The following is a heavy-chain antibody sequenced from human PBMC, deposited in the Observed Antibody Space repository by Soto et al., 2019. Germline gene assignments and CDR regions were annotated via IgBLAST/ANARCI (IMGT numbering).Heavy chain of an antibody. CDR3: ARSIPITMVRGVLGYGMDV. Sequence: QVQLVQSGAEVKKPGSSVKVSCKASGGTFSSYAISWVRQAPGQGLAWMGGIIPIFGTANYAQKFQGRVTITADKSTSTAYMELSSLRSEDTAVYYCARSIPITMVRGVLGYGMDVWGQGTTVTVSS. J-gene: IGHJ6*02. D-gene: IGHD3-10*01. CDR2: IIPIFGTA. V-gene: IGHV1-69*06. CDR1: GGTFSSYA.